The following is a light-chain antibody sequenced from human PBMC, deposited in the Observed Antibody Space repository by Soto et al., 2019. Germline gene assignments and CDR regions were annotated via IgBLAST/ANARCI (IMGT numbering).Light chain of an antibody. J-gene: IGKJ1*01. Sequence: DVVLTQSPLSLPVTLGQPASISCRSSQSLVHSDGNTYLNWFLQRPGQSPRRLIYKVSNRDSGVPDRFSGSWSGTDFTLNISRVEAEDVGVYYCVQSTHLPPWTFGQGTNVEIK. V-gene: IGKV2-30*02. CDR3: VQSTHLPPWT. CDR1: QSLVHSDGNTY. CDR2: KVS.